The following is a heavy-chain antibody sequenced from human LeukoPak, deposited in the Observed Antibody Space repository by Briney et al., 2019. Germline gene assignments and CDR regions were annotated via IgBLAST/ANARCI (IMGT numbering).Heavy chain of an antibody. CDR3: AKDTSEDSSSWQSYFDY. J-gene: IGHJ4*02. CDR1: GFTFDDYG. D-gene: IGHD6-13*01. V-gene: IGHV3-43*02. Sequence: PGGSLRLSCAASGFTFDDYGMSWVRQAPGKGLEWVSLISGDGGSTYYADSVKGRFTISRDNSKNSLYLQMNSLRTEDTALYYCAKDTSEDSSSWQSYFDYWGQGTLVTVSS. CDR2: ISGDGGST.